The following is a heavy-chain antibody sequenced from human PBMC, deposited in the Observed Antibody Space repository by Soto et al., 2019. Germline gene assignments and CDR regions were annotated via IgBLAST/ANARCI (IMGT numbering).Heavy chain of an antibody. CDR1: GGSISSYY. V-gene: IGHV4-59*01. CDR3: ARSDGRY. J-gene: IGHJ4*02. Sequence: QVQLQESGPGLVKPSETLSLTCTVSGGSISSYYWSWIRQPPGKGLEWIGYISYSVSTNYNPSLKSRVTISVDTSKNQFSLKLSSVTAADTAVYYCARSDGRYWGQGTLVTVSS. CDR2: ISYSVST.